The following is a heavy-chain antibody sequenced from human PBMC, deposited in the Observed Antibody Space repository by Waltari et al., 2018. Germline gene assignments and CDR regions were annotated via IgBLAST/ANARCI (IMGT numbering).Heavy chain of an antibody. V-gene: IGHV1-24*01. CDR3: ATEGNYYDSSGSIIMRPFDY. CDR1: GYTLTELS. CDR2: FDPEDGET. J-gene: IGHJ4*02. D-gene: IGHD3-22*01. Sequence: QVQLVQSGAEVKKPGASVKVSCKVSGYTLTELSMHWVRQAPGNGLEWMGGFDPEDGETIYAQKFQGRVTMTEDTSTDTAYMELSSLRSEDTAVYYCATEGNYYDSSGSIIMRPFDYWGQGTLVTVSS.